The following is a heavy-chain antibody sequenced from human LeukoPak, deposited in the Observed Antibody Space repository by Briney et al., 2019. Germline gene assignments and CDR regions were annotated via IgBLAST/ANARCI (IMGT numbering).Heavy chain of an antibody. V-gene: IGHV3-23*01. CDR2: ISGSADST. CDR1: GFTFSDYA. J-gene: IGHJ4*02. Sequence: PGGSLRLSCAASGFTFSDYAMSWVRQAPGKGLEWISTISGSADSTYYADSVKGRFTISRDNSKNTLYLQMNSLRADDTAVYYCAKDRGHTTGWFTDCWGQGTLVTVSS. D-gene: IGHD6-19*01. CDR3: AKDRGHTTGWFTDC.